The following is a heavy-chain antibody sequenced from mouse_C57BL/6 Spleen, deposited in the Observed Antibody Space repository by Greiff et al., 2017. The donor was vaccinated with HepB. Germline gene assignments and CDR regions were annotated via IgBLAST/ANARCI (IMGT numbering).Heavy chain of an antibody. V-gene: IGHV1-54*01. CDR1: GYAFTNYL. CDR2: INPGSGGT. D-gene: IGHD1-1*01. Sequence: VKLQESGAELVRPGTSVKVSCKASGYAFTNYLIEWVKQRPGQGLEWIGVINPGSGGTNYNEKFKGKATLTADKSSSTAYMQLSSLTSEDSAVYFCARGDYYGSSSTDYWGQGTTLTVSS. CDR3: ARGDYYGSSSTDY. J-gene: IGHJ2*01.